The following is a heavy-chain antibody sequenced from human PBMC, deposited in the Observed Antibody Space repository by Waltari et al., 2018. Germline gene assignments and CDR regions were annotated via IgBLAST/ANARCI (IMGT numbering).Heavy chain of an antibody. Sequence: QVQLQESGPGLVKPSETLSLTCTVSGVSISSYYWSWIRQPAGKGLEWIGRIYTSGSTDYNPSLKRRVTMSVDTSRNQFSLKLSSVTAADTAVYYCARHPNRYFDLWGRGTLVTVSS. V-gene: IGHV4-4*07. CDR1: GVSISSYY. J-gene: IGHJ2*01. CDR2: IYTSGST. CDR3: ARHPNRYFDL.